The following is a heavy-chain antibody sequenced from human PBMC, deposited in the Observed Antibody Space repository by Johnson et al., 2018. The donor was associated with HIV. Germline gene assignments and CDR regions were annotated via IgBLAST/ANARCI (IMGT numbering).Heavy chain of an antibody. CDR2: ISSSCTTI. CDR3: ARSKDCSVGTCPDGLDI. J-gene: IGHJ3*02. CDR1: GFTFSDCY. D-gene: IGHD2-15*01. Sequence: QVQLVESGGGLVKPGGSLRLSCAASGFTFSDCYMSWLRQAPGQGLEWVSYISSSCTTIYSADSVMGRLTTSRDNTNNSLYLQMNSLKAEDTAVYYCARSKDCSVGTCPDGLDIWGQGTMVIVSS. V-gene: IGHV3-11*04.